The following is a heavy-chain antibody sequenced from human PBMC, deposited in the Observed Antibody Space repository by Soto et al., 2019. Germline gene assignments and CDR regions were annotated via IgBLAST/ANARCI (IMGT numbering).Heavy chain of an antibody. CDR3: ARGDRGGSGSPASYYFSGLDV. CDR1: GFTFSEYA. J-gene: IGHJ6*02. V-gene: IGHV3-23*01. Sequence: EVKVLESGGDLVQPGGSLRLSCVASGFTFSEYAMTWVRQAPGKGLDWVSSVSANGDITYYADSVKGRFTISRDNSNNTLLLQMNSLRAEDTALYYCARGDRGGSGSPASYYFSGLDVWGQWTTVIVSS. CDR2: VSANGDIT. D-gene: IGHD3-10*01.